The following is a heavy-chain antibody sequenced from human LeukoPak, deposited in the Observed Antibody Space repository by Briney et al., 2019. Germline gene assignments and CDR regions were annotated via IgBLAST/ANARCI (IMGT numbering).Heavy chain of an antibody. CDR1: GFTFSDYY. D-gene: IGHD3-3*01. Sequence: GGSLRLSCAASGFTFSDYYMSWIRQAPGKGLQWVSYISSSGSTRYYADSVKGRFTISRDNAKNSLYLQMNSLRAEDTAVYYCARVGLRFLEWLLPGHFDYWGQGTLVTVSS. J-gene: IGHJ4*02. CDR2: ISSSGSTR. V-gene: IGHV3-11*04. CDR3: ARVGLRFLEWLLPGHFDY.